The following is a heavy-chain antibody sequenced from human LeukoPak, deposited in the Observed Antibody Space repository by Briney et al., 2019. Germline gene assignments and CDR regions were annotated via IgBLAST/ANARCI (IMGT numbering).Heavy chain of an antibody. CDR2: IYHSGST. D-gene: IGHD2-2*01. CDR3: ARDLYCSSTSCSDWFDP. J-gene: IGHJ5*02. Sequence: SGTLSLTCAVSGGSISSSNWWSWVRQPPGKGLEWIGEIYHSGSTNYNPSLKSRVTISVDKSKNQFSLKLSSVTAADTAVYYCARDLYCSSTSCSDWFDPWGQGTLVTVSS. CDR1: GGSISSSNW. V-gene: IGHV4-4*02.